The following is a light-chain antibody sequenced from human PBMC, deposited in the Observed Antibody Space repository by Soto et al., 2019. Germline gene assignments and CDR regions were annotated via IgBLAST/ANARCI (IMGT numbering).Light chain of an antibody. CDR1: SSDVGSYNL. J-gene: IGLJ1*01. CDR2: EGS. Sequence: QSVLTQPASVSGSPGQPITISCTETSSDVGSYNLVSWYQQHPGKAPKLMIYEGSKRPSGVSNRFSGSKSGNTASLTISGLQAEDEADYYCCSYAGSSTPYVFGTGTKVTVL. CDR3: CSYAGSSTPYV. V-gene: IGLV2-23*01.